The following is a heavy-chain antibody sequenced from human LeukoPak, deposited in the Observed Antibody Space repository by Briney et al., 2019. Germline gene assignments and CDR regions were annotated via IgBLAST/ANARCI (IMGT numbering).Heavy chain of an antibody. J-gene: IGHJ5*02. CDR1: GYSFTSYW. V-gene: IGHV5-51*01. CDR3: ARHKVVGDTTSWFAP. Sequence: GESLKISCKGSGYSFTSYWIGWVRQMPGKGLEWMGIIYPGDSDTRYSPSFQGQVTISADKSISTAYLQWSSLKASDTAIYDCARHKVVGDTTSWFAPWGQGTLVTVSS. CDR2: IYPGDSDT. D-gene: IGHD1-26*01.